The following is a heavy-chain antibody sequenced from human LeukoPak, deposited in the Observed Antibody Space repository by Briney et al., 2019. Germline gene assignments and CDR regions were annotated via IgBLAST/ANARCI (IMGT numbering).Heavy chain of an antibody. Sequence: ASVKVSCKASGGTFSSYTISWVRQAPGQGLEWMGRIIPILGIANCAQKFQGRVTITADKSTSTAYMELSSLRSEDTAVYYCARGYCSSTSCYLYWFDPWGQGTLVTVSS. D-gene: IGHD2-2*01. J-gene: IGHJ5*02. CDR1: GGTFSSYT. V-gene: IGHV1-69*02. CDR2: IIPILGIA. CDR3: ARGYCSSTSCYLYWFDP.